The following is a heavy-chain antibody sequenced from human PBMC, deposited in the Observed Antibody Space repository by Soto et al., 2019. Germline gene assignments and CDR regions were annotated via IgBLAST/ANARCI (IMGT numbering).Heavy chain of an antibody. Sequence: PSETLSLTCTVSGGSFTSSGFYWVWIRQPPGKGLEWIGSIYYSGSSYYNPSLKSRVTISVDTSKNQFSLKLSSVTAADTAVYYCARSTGYQGSGSCSFDYWGQGALVTVSS. CDR2: IYYSGSS. CDR3: ARSTGYQGSGSCSFDY. J-gene: IGHJ4*02. V-gene: IGHV4-39*01. D-gene: IGHD3-10*01. CDR1: GGSFTSSGFY.